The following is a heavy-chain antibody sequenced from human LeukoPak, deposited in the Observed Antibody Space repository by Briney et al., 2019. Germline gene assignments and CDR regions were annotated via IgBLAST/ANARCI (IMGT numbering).Heavy chain of an antibody. CDR2: IYYSGST. Sequence: SETLSLTCAVSGGSINSGGYSWSWIRQPPGKGLEWIGYIYYSGSTNYNPSLKSRVTISVDTSKNQFSLKLSSVTAADTAVYYCARTPGWNYYYGMDVWGQGTTVTVSS. V-gene: IGHV4-61*08. D-gene: IGHD6-19*01. J-gene: IGHJ6*02. CDR3: ARTPGWNYYYGMDV. CDR1: GGSINSGGYS.